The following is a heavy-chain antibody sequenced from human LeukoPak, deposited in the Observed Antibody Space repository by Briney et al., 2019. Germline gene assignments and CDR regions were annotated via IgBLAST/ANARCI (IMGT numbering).Heavy chain of an antibody. CDR2: ISANTGNT. CDR3: ARMNGAAFDS. Sequence: ASVKVSCKASTYTFINYGISWVQQAPGQGLEWMGGISANTGNTHYAQNVKGRVNMTTEKSTSTVYMELRSLRSDDTAVYYCARMNGAAFDSWGQGTLVTVSS. CDR1: TYTFINYG. J-gene: IGHJ4*02. D-gene: IGHD1-1*01. V-gene: IGHV1-18*01.